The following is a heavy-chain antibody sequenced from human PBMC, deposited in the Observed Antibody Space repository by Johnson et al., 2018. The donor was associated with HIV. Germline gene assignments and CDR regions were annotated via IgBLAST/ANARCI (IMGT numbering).Heavy chain of an antibody. CDR2: ISYDGSNK. CDR1: GFTFSSYA. Sequence: VQLVESGGGVVQPGRSLRLSCAASGFTFSSYAMHWVRQAPGKGLEWVAVISYDGSNKYYADSVKGRFTISRDNSKNTLYLQMNSLRAEDTALYYCAKVGGGSSAAAAFDIWGQGTMVTVSS. J-gene: IGHJ3*02. V-gene: IGHV3-30-3*01. D-gene: IGHD6-6*01. CDR3: AKVGGGSSAAAAFDI.